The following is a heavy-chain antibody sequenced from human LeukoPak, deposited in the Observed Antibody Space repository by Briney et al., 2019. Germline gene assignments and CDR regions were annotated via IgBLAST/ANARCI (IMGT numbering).Heavy chain of an antibody. CDR3: ARPVVAATNTFDP. Sequence: SETLSLSCTVSGYSISSGYYWGWIRQPPGKGLEWIGSIYHSGSTYYNPSLKSRVTISVDTSKNQFSLKLSSVTAADTAVYYCARPVVAATNTFDPWGQGTLVTVSS. V-gene: IGHV4-38-2*02. D-gene: IGHD2-15*01. CDR1: GYSISSGYY. CDR2: IYHSGST. J-gene: IGHJ5*02.